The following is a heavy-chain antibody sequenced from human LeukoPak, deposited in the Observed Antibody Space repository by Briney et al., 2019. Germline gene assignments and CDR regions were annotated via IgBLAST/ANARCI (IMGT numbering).Heavy chain of an antibody. D-gene: IGHD4-17*01. V-gene: IGHV1-69*01. CDR1: GGTFSSYA. CDR3: ARDPGYYGDFPFDY. J-gene: IGHJ4*02. Sequence: SSVKVSCKASGGTFSSYAISWVRQAPGQGLEWMGGIIPIFGTANYAQKFQGRVTITADESTSTAYMELSSLRSEDTAVYYCARDPGYYGDFPFDYWGQGNLVTVSS. CDR2: IIPIFGTA.